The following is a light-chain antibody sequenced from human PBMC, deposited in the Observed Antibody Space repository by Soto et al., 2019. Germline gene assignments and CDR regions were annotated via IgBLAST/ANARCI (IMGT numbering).Light chain of an antibody. CDR3: QQYNSYRWT. CDR1: QSISSW. J-gene: IGKJ1*01. V-gene: IGKV1-5*01. CDR2: DAS. Sequence: DIQMTQSPSILSASVGDRVTITCRASQSISSWLAWYQQKPGKAPKLLIYDASSLESGVPSRFSGSGSGTEFTLTISSLQPDDFATYYCQQYNSYRWTFGQGTKWIS.